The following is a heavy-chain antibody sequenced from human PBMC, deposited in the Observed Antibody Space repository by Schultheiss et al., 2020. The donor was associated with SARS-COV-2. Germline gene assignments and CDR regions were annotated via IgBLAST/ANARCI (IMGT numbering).Heavy chain of an antibody. CDR3: ARELFGVGPYYYYGMDV. J-gene: IGHJ6*02. CDR2: IWYDGSNK. CDR1: GFTFSSYS. D-gene: IGHD3-3*01. V-gene: IGHV3-33*08. Sequence: GESLKISCAASGFTFSSYSMNWVRQAPGKGLEWVAVIWYDGSNKYYADSVKGRFTISRDNSKNTLYLQMNSLRAEDTAVYYCARELFGVGPYYYYGMDVWGQGTTVTVSS.